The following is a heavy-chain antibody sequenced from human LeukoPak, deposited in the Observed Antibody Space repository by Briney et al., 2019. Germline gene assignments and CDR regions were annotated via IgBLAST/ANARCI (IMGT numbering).Heavy chain of an antibody. CDR2: INPSGSST. J-gene: IGHJ5*02. CDR1: GYIFTAHY. V-gene: IGHV1-46*01. D-gene: IGHD1-26*01. CDR3: ARDNSYSDSSWWFDP. Sequence: GASVKVSCKASGYIFTAHYLHWVRQASGQGLEWMGLINPSGSSTLYAQKFQGRVTMTRDTSTNTDYMELSSLRSEDTAVYYCARDNSYSDSSWWFDPWGQGTLVTVSS.